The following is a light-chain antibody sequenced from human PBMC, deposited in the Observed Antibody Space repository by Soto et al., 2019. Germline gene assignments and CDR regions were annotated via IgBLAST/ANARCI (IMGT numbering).Light chain of an antibody. CDR1: SSNIGSNT. V-gene: IGLV1-44*01. CDR3: AAWDDSLNGSV. Sequence: QSVLTQPPSASGTPGQRVTISCSGSSSNIGSNTVNWYQQLPGTAPKLLIYSTNHRPSGVPDRFSGSKSGTSASLAISGLQSEDEADYYCAAWDDSLNGSVFGGGTKLTVL. J-gene: IGLJ2*01. CDR2: STN.